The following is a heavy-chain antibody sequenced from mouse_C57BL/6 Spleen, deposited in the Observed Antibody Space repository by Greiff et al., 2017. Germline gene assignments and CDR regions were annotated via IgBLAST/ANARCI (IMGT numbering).Heavy chain of an antibody. CDR3: ARGGVPYAMDY. D-gene: IGHD5-1*01. CDR1: GYSITSGYY. Sequence: VQLQQSGPGLVKPSQSLSLTCSVTGYSITSGYYWNWIRQFPGNKLEWMGYISYDGSNNYNPSLKNRISITRDTSKNQFFLKLNSVTTEDTATYYCARGGVPYAMDYWGQGTSGTVSS. CDR2: ISYDGSN. V-gene: IGHV3-6*01. J-gene: IGHJ4*01.